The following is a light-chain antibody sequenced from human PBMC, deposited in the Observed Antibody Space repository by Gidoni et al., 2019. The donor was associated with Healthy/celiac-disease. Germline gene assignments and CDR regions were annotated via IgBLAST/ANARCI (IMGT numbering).Light chain of an antibody. CDR3: SSYTSSSVL. Sequence: QSALTQPASVSGSPGQSMTISCTGTSSDVGGYNYVSWYQQHPGKPPKLMIYDVSNRPSGVSNPFSCSKSGNTSSLTISGLQAEDEADYYCSSYTSSSVLFGGGTKLTVL. CDR2: DVS. J-gene: IGLJ2*01. CDR1: SSDVGGYNY. V-gene: IGLV2-14*01.